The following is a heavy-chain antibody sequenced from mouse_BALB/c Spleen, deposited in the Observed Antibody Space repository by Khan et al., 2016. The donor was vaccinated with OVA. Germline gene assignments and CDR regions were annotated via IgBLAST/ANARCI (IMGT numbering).Heavy chain of an antibody. Sequence: QVQLKESGPGLVAPSQSLSITCTVSGFSLSRYNIHWVRQPPGKGLEWLGMIWGGGGTDYNSTLTSRLSISKDNSKSKVFLKMNSLQTDDSAMYYCVRAYYRYDGYYAMDYWGQGTSVTVSS. CDR3: VRAYYRYDGYYAMDY. D-gene: IGHD2-14*01. V-gene: IGHV2-6-4*01. J-gene: IGHJ4*01. CDR2: IWGGGGT. CDR1: GFSLSRYN.